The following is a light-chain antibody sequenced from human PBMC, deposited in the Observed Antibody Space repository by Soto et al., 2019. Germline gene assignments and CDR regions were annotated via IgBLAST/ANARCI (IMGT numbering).Light chain of an antibody. CDR3: QQYGGSLPYT. V-gene: IGKV3-20*01. CDR2: GAS. J-gene: IGKJ2*01. Sequence: EIVLTQSPGTLSLSPGERATLSCRASQSVSSSYLAWYQQKPGQAPRLLIYGASSRATGIPDRFSDSGSGTDFTLTISRLEPEDFAVYYCQQYGGSLPYTFGQGTKLEIK. CDR1: QSVSSSY.